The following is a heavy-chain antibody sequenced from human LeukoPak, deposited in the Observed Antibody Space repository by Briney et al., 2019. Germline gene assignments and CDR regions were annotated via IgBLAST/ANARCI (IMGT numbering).Heavy chain of an antibody. CDR2: IWYDGSNK. CDR3: AKDVGCCGGSYYWVYY. Sequence: PGGSLRLSCAASGFTFSSYGMHWVSQAPGKGLEWVAVIWYDGSNKYYADSVKGRFTISRDNSKNTLYLQMNSLRAEDTAVYYCAKDVGCCGGSYYWVYYWGQGTLVTVSS. V-gene: IGHV3-33*06. CDR1: GFTFSSYG. D-gene: IGHD2-15*01. J-gene: IGHJ4*02.